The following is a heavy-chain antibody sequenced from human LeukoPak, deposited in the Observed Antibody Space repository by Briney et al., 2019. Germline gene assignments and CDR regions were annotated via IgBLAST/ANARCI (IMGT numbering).Heavy chain of an antibody. CDR1: GGSISSYY. J-gene: IGHJ5*02. D-gene: IGHD6-25*01. V-gene: IGHV4-4*09. Sequence: SETLSLTCTVAGGSISSYYWSWIRQPPGKGLEWIGYIYTSGSTNYNPSLKSRVTISVDTSKNQFSLQLSSLTAADTAMYYCATAATASTRLGFDAWGQGILVTVSS. CDR2: IYTSGST. CDR3: ATAATASTRLGFDA.